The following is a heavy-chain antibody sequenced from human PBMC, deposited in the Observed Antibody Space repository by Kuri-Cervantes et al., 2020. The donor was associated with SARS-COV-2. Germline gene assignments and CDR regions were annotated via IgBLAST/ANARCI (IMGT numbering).Heavy chain of an antibody. CDR2: IYYSGST. V-gene: IGHV4-61*08. CDR3: ARALSDLSNVLLWFGEKLRFDP. Sequence: SETLSLTCTVSGGSISSGDYYWSWIRQPPGKGLEWIGYIYYSGSTYYNPPLKSRVTISVDTSKNQFSLKLSSVTAADTAVYYCARALSDLSNVLLWFGEKLRFDPWGQGTLVTVSS. J-gene: IGHJ5*02. CDR1: GGSISSGDYY. D-gene: IGHD3-10*01.